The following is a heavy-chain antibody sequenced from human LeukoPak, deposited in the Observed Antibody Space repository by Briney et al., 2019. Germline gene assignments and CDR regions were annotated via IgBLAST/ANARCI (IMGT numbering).Heavy chain of an antibody. Sequence: SETLSLTCAVYGGSFSGYYWSWIRQPPGKGLEWIGEINHSGSTNYNPSLKSRVTISVDTSKNQFSLKLSSVTAADTAAYYCARGFNVLRYFDWPSRWFDPWGQGTLVTVSS. CDR1: GGSFSGYY. V-gene: IGHV4-34*01. CDR2: INHSGST. J-gene: IGHJ5*02. D-gene: IGHD3-9*01. CDR3: ARGFNVLRYFDWPSRWFDP.